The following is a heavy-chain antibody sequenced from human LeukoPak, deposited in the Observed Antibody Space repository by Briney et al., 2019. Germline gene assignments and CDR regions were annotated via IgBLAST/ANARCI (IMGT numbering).Heavy chain of an antibody. Sequence: SETLSLTCTVSGGSISSSSYYWGWIRQPPGKGLEWIGSIYYSGSTYYNPSLKSRVTISVDTSKNQFSLKLSSVTAADTAVYYCASASYDSWESWFDPWGQGTLVTVSS. J-gene: IGHJ5*02. V-gene: IGHV4-39*07. CDR3: ASASYDSWESWFDP. D-gene: IGHD3-22*01. CDR2: IYYSGST. CDR1: GGSISSSSYY.